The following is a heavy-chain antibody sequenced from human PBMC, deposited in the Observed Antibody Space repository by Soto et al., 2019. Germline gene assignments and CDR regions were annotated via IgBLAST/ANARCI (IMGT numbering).Heavy chain of an antibody. CDR1: GGSISSYY. D-gene: IGHD5-18*01. J-gene: IGHJ4*02. V-gene: IGHV4-59*01. CDR3: AREDTAMVYYFDY. CDR2: IYYSGST. Sequence: QVQLQESGPGLVKPSETLSLTCTVSGGSISSYYWSWIRQPPGKGLEWIGYIYYSGSTNYNPSLKSRVTISVDTSKNQFSLKLSSVTAADTAVYYCAREDTAMVYYFDYWGQGTLVTVSS.